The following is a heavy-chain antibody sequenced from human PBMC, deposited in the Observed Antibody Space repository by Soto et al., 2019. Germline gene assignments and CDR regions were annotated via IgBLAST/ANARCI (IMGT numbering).Heavy chain of an antibody. CDR2: ISAYTGNT. J-gene: IGHJ3*02. CDR1: GYTFTSYG. Sequence: ASVKVSCKASGYTFTSYGISWVRQAPGQGLEWMGWISAYTGNTNYAQKLQGRVTMTTDTSTSTAYMELRSLRSDDTAVYYCARDDSSGWYLYVDIWGQGTMVTVSS. CDR3: ARDDSSGWYLYVDI. V-gene: IGHV1-18*01. D-gene: IGHD6-19*01.